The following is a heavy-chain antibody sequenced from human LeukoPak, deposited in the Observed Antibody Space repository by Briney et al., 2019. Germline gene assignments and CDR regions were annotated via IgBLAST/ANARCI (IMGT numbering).Heavy chain of an antibody. CDR1: GFTFSSYG. CDR2: IWYDGSNK. V-gene: IGHV3-33*07. D-gene: IGHD5-12*01. CDR3: ARDGYRGYDGANY. Sequence: GGSLSLSCAASGFTFSSYGMYWVRKPPGKGLEWVAVIWYDGSNKYYADSVKGRFTISRDNSKNTLYLQMNSLRAEDTAVYYCARDGYRGYDGANYWGQGTLVTVSS. J-gene: IGHJ4*02.